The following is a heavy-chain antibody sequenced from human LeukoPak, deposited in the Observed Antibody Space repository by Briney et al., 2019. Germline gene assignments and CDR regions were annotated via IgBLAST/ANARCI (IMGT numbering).Heavy chain of an antibody. Sequence: GGSLRLSCAASGFPFSRYAVHWVRQAPGKGLKWVSSISGSSSYIYYADSVKGRFTISRDNAKNSLYLEMNSLRAEDTAVYYCARRGPVGCSGTSCFAGPVDSWGQGTLVTVSS. J-gene: IGHJ5*02. CDR1: GFPFSRYA. V-gene: IGHV3-21*01. D-gene: IGHD2-2*01. CDR3: ARRGPVGCSGTSCFAGPVDS. CDR2: ISGSSSYI.